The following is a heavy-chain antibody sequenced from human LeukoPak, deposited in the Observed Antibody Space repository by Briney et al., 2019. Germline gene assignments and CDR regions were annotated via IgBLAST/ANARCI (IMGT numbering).Heavy chain of an antibody. J-gene: IGHJ3*02. D-gene: IGHD4-23*01. CDR3: ARFVPRTGGNSYPIDAFDI. V-gene: IGHV4-30-2*04. Sequence: SGSTYYNPSLKSRVTISVDTSKTQFSLKLSSVTAADTAVYYCARFVPRTGGNSYPIDAFDIWGQGTMVTVSS. CDR2: SGST.